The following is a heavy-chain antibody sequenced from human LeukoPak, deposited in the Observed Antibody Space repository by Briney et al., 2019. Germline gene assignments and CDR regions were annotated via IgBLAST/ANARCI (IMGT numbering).Heavy chain of an antibody. J-gene: IGHJ6*03. CDR1: GFTFDDYA. V-gene: IGHV3-9*01. D-gene: IGHD3-10*01. CDR3: ATRPGSGGMDV. CDR2: ISWNGGSI. Sequence: PGGSLRLSCAASGFTFDDYAMHWVRQAPGKGLEWVSGISWNGGSIDYADSVKGRFTISRDNSKNTLYLQMNSLRAEDTAVYYCATRPGSGGMDVWGKGTTVTISS.